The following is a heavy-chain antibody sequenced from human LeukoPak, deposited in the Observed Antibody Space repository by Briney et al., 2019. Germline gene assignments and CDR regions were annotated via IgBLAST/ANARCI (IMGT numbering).Heavy chain of an antibody. CDR3: ARLNVLPNWFDP. Sequence: SETLSLTCTVSGGSISSSSYYWGWIRQPPGKGLEWIGSIYYSGSTYYNPSLKSRVTISVDTSKNQFSLKLSSVTAADTAVYYCARLNVLPNWFDPWGQGTLVTVSS. D-gene: IGHD3-10*01. CDR1: GGSISSSSYY. J-gene: IGHJ5*02. CDR2: IYYSGST. V-gene: IGHV4-39*07.